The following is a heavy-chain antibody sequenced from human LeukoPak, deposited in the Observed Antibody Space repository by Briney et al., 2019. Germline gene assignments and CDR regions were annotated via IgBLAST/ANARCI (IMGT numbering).Heavy chain of an antibody. CDR3: ARGRDDSTDYNWFEP. D-gene: IGHD4/OR15-4a*01. CDR1: GVSFSGYY. V-gene: IGHV4-34*01. Sequence: PSETLSLTCAVSGVSFSGYYWSWIRQSPEKGLEWIGEINHSAYTNYNPSLKSRVTISLDTSKTQFSLKLLSATAADTAVYYCARGRDDSTDYNWFEPWGQGTLVTVSS. CDR2: INHSAYT. J-gene: IGHJ5*02.